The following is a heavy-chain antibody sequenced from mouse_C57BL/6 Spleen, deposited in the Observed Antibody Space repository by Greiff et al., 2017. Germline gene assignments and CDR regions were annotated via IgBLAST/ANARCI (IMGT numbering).Heavy chain of an antibody. CDR2: IYPGDGDT. CDR1: GYAFSSSW. J-gene: IGHJ3*01. CDR3: ARLDWFAY. V-gene: IGHV1-82*01. Sequence: QVQLQQSGPELVKPGASVKISCKASGYAFSSSWMNWVKQRPGKGLECIGRIYPGDGDTNYNGKFKGKATLTADKSSSTAYMQLSSLTSEDSAVYFCARLDWFAYWGQGTLVTVSA.